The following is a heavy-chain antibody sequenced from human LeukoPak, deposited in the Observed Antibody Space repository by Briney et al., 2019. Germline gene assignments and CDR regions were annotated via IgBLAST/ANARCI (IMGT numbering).Heavy chain of an antibody. CDR2: TYYRSKWYN. J-gene: IGHJ4*02. D-gene: IGHD2/OR15-2a*01. CDR1: VDSVSINSAS. CDR3: RICSYGYSDY. V-gene: IGHV6-1*01. Sequence: SQTLSLTCAISVDSVSINSASWNWIRQSPSRGLEWPGRTYYRSKWYNDYAVSVKIRITINRATSKNQISLHLNSVTPEDTSVYYCRICSYGYSDYWGQGTLVTVSS.